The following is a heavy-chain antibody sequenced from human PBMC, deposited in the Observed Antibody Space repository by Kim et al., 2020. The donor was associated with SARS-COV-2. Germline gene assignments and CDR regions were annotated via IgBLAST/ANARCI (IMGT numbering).Heavy chain of an antibody. Sequence: GGSLRLSCAASGFTFYDYAMHWVRQVPGKGLEWVSLISRDATRTTYVDSVKGRFTISRDNSRNSLYLQMNSLTSEDTAFYYCAKAGFCDGGNCYLIENWGQGTLVTVSS. D-gene: IGHD2-15*01. CDR3: AKAGFCDGGNCYLIEN. V-gene: IGHV3-43*02. J-gene: IGHJ4*02. CDR1: GFTFYDYA. CDR2: ISRDATRT.